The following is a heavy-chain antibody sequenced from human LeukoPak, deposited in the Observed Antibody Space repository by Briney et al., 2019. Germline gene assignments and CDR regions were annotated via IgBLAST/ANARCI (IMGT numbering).Heavy chain of an antibody. V-gene: IGHV3-30*03. J-gene: IGHJ4*02. CDR2: ISYDGSNK. CDR1: AFTFSSYG. Sequence: GSLRLSCAASAFTFSSYGMHWVRQAPGKGLEWVAVISYDGSNKYYADSVKGRFTISRDNSKNTLYLQMNSLRAEDTAVYYCVADPYYFDYWGQGTLVTVSS. CDR3: VADPYYFDY.